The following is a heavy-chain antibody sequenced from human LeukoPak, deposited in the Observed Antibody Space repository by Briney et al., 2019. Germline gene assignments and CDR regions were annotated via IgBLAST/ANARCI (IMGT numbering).Heavy chain of an antibody. V-gene: IGHV4-4*02. CDR2: ISLRGLT. D-gene: IGHD1-26*01. CDR3: SRESGPFSPFGF. Sequence: SGTLSLTCGVSGGSISGTNWWSWVRQPPRQGLEWIGEISLRGLTNYNPSLRSRLTMSLDESKNQVSLNLTSVTAADTAVYHCSRESGPFSPFGFWGQGTLVSVHS. J-gene: IGHJ4*02. CDR1: GGSISGTNW.